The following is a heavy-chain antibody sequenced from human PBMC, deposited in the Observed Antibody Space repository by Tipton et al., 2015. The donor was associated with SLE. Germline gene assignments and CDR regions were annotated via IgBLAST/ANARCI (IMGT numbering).Heavy chain of an antibody. CDR2: INHSGST. D-gene: IGHD3-3*01. V-gene: IGHV4-34*01. J-gene: IGHJ4*02. CDR3: ARHERFLEWLLL. CDR1: GGSFSGYY. Sequence: TLSLTCAVYGGSFSGYYWSWIRQPPGEGLEWIGEINHSGSTNYNPSPKSRVTISVDTSKSQFSLKLSSVTAADTAVYYCARHERFLEWLLLWGQGTLVTVSS.